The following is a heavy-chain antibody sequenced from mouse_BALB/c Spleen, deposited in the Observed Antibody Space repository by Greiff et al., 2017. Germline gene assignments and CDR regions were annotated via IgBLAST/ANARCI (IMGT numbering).Heavy chain of an antibody. CDR2: ISSGGST. CDR1: GFTFSSYA. J-gene: IGHJ3*01. D-gene: IGHD2-4*01. CDR3: ARAPYDYESWFAY. Sequence: EVKLVESGGGLVKPGGSLKLSCAASGFTFSSYAMSWVRQTPEKRLEWVASISSGGSTYYPDSVKGRFTISRDNARNILYLQMSSLRSEDTAMYYCARAPYDYESWFAYWGQGTLVTVSA. V-gene: IGHV5-6-5*01.